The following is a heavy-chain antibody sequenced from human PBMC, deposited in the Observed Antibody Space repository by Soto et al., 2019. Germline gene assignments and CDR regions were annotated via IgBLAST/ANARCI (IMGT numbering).Heavy chain of an antibody. CDR1: GFTFSIAW. V-gene: IGHV3-48*02. Sequence: EVQLVDSGGDLVKPGGSLRLSCAASGFTFSIAWMSWVRQTPGKGLEWLSYIGRSGETIYYADSVKGRFTISRDNAKSSLFLQMNGLRDEDTGIYYCARDSRGGAARRPTFYYWGRGTLVTVSS. D-gene: IGHD6-6*01. J-gene: IGHJ4*02. CDR3: ARDSRGGAARRPTFYY. CDR2: IGRSGETI.